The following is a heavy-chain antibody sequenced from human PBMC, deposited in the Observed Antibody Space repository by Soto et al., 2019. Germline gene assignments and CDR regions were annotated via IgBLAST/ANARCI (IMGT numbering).Heavy chain of an antibody. CDR2: MNPTSGNT. J-gene: IGHJ4*02. CDR3: TTPLSRWLNSEEVPREDFDS. CDR1: GYIFASHD. V-gene: IGHV1-8*01. Sequence: QVRLVQSGAEVKKPGASVKVSCKTSGYIFASHDINWVRQASGQGLEWMGWMNPTSGNTGYAQKFHDRVTLTRDTSMITAYMQLSNLRSDDTAVYYRTTPLSRWLNSEEVPREDFDSSGQGTLVSVSS. D-gene: IGHD3-16*02.